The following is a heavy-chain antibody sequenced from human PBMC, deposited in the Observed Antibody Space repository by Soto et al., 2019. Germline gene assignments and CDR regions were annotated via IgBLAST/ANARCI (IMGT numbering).Heavy chain of an antibody. D-gene: IGHD2-15*01. CDR3: AKDCLCDSVVFPAPDY. Sequence: GGSLRLSCAASGFTFSSYCMRWVRQAPGKGLEWVAVITDDGSNIYYADSVKGRFTISRDNSKNTLYLQMNSLRAEDTAVYYCAKDCLCDSVVFPAPDYWGQGTLVTVSS. J-gene: IGHJ4*02. V-gene: IGHV3-30*18. CDR1: GFTFSSYC. CDR2: ITDDGSNI.